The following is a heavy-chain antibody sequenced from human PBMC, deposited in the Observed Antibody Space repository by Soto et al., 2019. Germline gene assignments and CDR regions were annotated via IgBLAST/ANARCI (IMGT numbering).Heavy chain of an antibody. V-gene: IGHV3-66*01. CDR3: AREPQRYSYGLVY. J-gene: IGHJ4*02. CDR1: GFTVSNNY. Sequence: GGSLRLSCAASGFTVSNNYMSWVRQAPGKGLEWVSVIYSGSSTYYADSVKDRFTISRDNSKNTLYLQMNSLRAEDTAVYYCAREPQRYSYGLVYWGQGTLVTVSS. D-gene: IGHD5-18*01. CDR2: IYSGSST.